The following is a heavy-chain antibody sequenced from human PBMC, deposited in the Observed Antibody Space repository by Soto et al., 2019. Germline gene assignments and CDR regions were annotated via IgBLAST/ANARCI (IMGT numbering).Heavy chain of an antibody. CDR1: GFSFSSYG. D-gene: IGHD3-16*01. V-gene: IGHV3-30*03. CDR3: ATDANEYLWEYYFDF. Sequence: PXASLRLCCAASGFSFSSYGMHWVRQAPAKGLEWVAFISHDGSNDYYADSVKGRYTISRDNSKNTVYLQMNSLRVEDTAVYYCATDANEYLWEYYFDFWGQGTLVTVSS. J-gene: IGHJ4*02. CDR2: ISHDGSND.